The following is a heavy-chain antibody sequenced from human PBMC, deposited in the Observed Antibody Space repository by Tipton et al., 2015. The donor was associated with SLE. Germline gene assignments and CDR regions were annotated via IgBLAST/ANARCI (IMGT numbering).Heavy chain of an antibody. V-gene: IGHV4-61*02. CDR1: GGSISSGDYH. CDR2: ISAPGGT. CDR3: ARSLETFDV. D-gene: IGHD3-3*01. Sequence: TLSLTCAVSGGSISSGDYHWNWIRQSAGEGLEWLGLISAPGGTYYNPPHNSPVTISLDTSKNQFFLKLSSVTAADTAVYYCARSLETFDVWGQGTMVTVSS. J-gene: IGHJ3*01.